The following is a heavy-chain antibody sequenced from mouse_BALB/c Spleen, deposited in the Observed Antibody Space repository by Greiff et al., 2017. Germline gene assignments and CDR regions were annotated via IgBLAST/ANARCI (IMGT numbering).Heavy chain of an antibody. D-gene: IGHD1-1*01. CDR3: ARGVYYGSTHAMDY. Sequence: EVQRVESGGGLVQPGGSRKLSCAASGFTFSSFGMHWVRQAPEQGLEWVAYISSGSSTIYYADTVKGRFTISRDNPKNTLYLQMSSLSSEDTAMYYGARGVYYGSTHAMDYWGQGTSVTVSS. J-gene: IGHJ4*01. CDR1: GFTFSSFG. V-gene: IGHV5-17*02. CDR2: ISSGSSTI.